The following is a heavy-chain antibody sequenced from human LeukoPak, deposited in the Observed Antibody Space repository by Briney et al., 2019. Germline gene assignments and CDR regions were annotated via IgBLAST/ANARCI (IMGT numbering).Heavy chain of an antibody. J-gene: IGHJ4*02. CDR1: GGSISSGSYY. CDR2: IYTSGST. CDR3: ASEYSGYESQ. D-gene: IGHD5-12*01. Sequence: SETLSLTCTVSGGSISSGSYYWNWIRQPAGKGLEWIGRIYTSGSTNYNPSLKSRVTISVDTSKNQFSLKLRSVTAADTAVYYCASEYSGYESQWGQGTLVTVSS. V-gene: IGHV4-61*02.